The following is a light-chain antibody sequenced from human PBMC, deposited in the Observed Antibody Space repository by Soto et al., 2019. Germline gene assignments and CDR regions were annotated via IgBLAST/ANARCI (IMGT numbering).Light chain of an antibody. Sequence: DTQLPQPQSSLSAPVGARFTITCRASRGISSYLNWYQQKPGKAPKLLIYAASSLQSGVPSRFSGSGSGTDFTLTISSLQPEDFATYYCQQRDDLYTFGQGTKLQIK. J-gene: IGKJ2*01. V-gene: IGKV1-39*01. CDR2: AAS. CDR1: RGISSY. CDR3: QQRDDLYT.